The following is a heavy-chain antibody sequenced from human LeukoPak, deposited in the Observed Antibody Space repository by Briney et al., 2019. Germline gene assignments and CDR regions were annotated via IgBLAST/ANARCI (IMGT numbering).Heavy chain of an antibody. Sequence: GGSLRPYCAASGFTFSSYAMNWVRQAPGKGLEWVSGISGNSGNTYYAESVKGRFTISRDNSKKTLYLQMNSLRAEDTAMYCATRVMIAITTRGAFHIWGQGTMVTVSS. CDR1: GFTFSSYA. CDR3: ATRVMIAITTRGAFHI. CDR2: ISGNSGNT. J-gene: IGHJ3*02. D-gene: IGHD3-16*01. V-gene: IGHV3-23*01.